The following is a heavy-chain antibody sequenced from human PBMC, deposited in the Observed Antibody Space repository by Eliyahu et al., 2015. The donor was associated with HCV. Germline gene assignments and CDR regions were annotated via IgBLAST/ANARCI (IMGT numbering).Heavy chain of an antibody. J-gene: IGHJ3*01. V-gene: IGHV3-30*18. CDR2: TTSYGPDE. Sequence: QVRLVESGGGVVQPGRSLRLSCAAPGFTFSDYGXPWVRQAPGMGLGWVAVTTSYGPDEYYGDSVKGRFTISRDDSKSTVYLQMNSLSPEDTAVYYCAKSHCTSRNCYAELDSNAFDFWGQGTLVTVSS. CDR3: AKSHCTSRNCYAELDSNAFDF. D-gene: IGHD2/OR15-2a*01. CDR1: GFTFSDYG.